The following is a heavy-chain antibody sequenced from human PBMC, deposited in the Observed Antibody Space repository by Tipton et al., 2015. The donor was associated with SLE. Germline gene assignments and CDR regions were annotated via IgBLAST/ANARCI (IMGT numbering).Heavy chain of an antibody. Sequence: GLVKPSETLSLTCTVSGDSISNNNYYWGWIRQPPGKGLEWIGSIYYSGSTYYNPSLKSRVTISVDTSKNQFSLRLSSVTAADTAVYYCARDYYDSRGYTLFDYWGQGALVTVSS. J-gene: IGHJ4*02. CDR2: IYYSGST. D-gene: IGHD3-22*01. V-gene: IGHV4-39*07. CDR3: ARDYYDSRGYTLFDY. CDR1: GDSISNNNYY.